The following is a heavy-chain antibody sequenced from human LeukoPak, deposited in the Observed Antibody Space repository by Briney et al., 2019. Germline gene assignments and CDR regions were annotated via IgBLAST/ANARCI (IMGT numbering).Heavy chain of an antibody. Sequence: GRSLRLSCAAPGFTFSSYGMHWVRQAPGKGLEWVAVISYDGINKFYVDSVKGRFTISKNTLYLQMNSLRTEDTAVYYCAKDWYSYSYRIPEWWGQGTLVTVSS. CDR2: ISYDGINK. CDR1: GFTFSSYG. D-gene: IGHD5-18*01. V-gene: IGHV3-30*18. CDR3: AKDWYSYSYRIPEW. J-gene: IGHJ4*02.